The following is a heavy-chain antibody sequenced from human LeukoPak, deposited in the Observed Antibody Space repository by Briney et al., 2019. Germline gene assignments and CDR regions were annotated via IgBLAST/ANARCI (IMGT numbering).Heavy chain of an antibody. CDR2: ISGSGGST. V-gene: IGHV3-23*01. CDR3: ANLDSSGYSVFDY. J-gene: IGHJ4*02. D-gene: IGHD3-22*01. CDR1: GFTFSSYG. Sequence: GGSLRLSCAASGFTFSSYGMSWVRQAPGKGLEWVSAISGSGGSTYYADSVKGRFTISRDNSKNTLCLQMNSLRAEDTAVYYCANLDSSGYSVFDYWGQGTLVTVSS.